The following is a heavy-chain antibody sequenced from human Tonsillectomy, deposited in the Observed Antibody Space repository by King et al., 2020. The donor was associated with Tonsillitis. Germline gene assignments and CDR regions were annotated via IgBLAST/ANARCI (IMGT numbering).Heavy chain of an antibody. CDR2: IRGSGGST. D-gene: IGHD2-2*01. J-gene: IGHJ4*02. Sequence: EVQLVESGGGLVQPGGSLRLSCAASGFTFSSYAMSWVRQAPGKGLEGVSAIRGSGGSTYYADSVKGRFTISRDNSKNTLYLQMNSLGAEATAVYYCAKEEEIVVVPAAIVYWGQGTLVTVSS. CDR3: AKEEEIVVVPAAIVY. CDR1: GFTFSSYA. V-gene: IGHV3-23*04.